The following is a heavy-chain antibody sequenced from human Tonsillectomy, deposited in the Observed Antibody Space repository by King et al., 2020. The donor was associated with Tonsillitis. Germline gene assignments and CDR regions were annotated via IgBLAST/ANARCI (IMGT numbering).Heavy chain of an antibody. CDR1: GFTFSSYA. CDR3: ARDYYGSGSYLVSLDY. D-gene: IGHD3-10*01. J-gene: IGHJ4*02. Sequence: VQLVESGGGVVQPGRSLRLSCAASGFTFSSYAMHWVGQAQGKGLEWVAVISYDGSNKYYGDSVKGRFTISRDNSKNTLYLQMNSLRAEDTAVYYCARDYYGSGSYLVSLDYWGQGTLVTVSS. V-gene: IGHV3-30-3*01. CDR2: ISYDGSNK.